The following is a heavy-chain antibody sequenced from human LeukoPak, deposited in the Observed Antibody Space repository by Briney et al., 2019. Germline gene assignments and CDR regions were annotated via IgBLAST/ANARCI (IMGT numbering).Heavy chain of an antibody. J-gene: IGHJ3*02. V-gene: IGHV3-30*04. Sequence: GRSLRLSCAASGFTFSSYAMHWVRQAPGKGLEWVAVISYDGSNKYYADSVKGRFTISRDNSKNTLYLQMNSLRAEDTAVYYCARGGAHPRIAVGIWGQGTMVTVSS. D-gene: IGHD6-19*01. CDR3: ARGGAHPRIAVGI. CDR2: ISYDGSNK. CDR1: GFTFSSYA.